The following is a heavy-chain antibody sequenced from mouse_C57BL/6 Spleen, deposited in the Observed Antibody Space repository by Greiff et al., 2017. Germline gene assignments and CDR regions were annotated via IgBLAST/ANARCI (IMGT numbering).Heavy chain of an antibody. CDR1: GYTFTSYW. J-gene: IGHJ3*01. D-gene: IGHD2-1*01. CDR3: ASQRNGNGDPFAY. CDR2: IYPGSGST. Sequence: QVQLQQSGAELVKPGASVKMSCKASGYTFTSYWITWVKQRPGQGLEWIGDIYPGSGSTNYNEKFKSKATLTVDTSSSTAYMQLSSLTSEDSAVYYCASQRNGNGDPFAYWGQGTLVTVSA. V-gene: IGHV1-55*01.